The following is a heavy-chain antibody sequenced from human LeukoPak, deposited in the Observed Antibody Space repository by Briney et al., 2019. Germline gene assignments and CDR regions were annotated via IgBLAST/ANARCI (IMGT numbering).Heavy chain of an antibody. CDR1: GGSFSGYY. CDR2: INHSGST. Sequence: SETLSLTCAVYGGSFSGYYWSWIRQPPGKGLEWIGEINHSGSTNYNPSLKSRVAISVDTSKNQFSLKLSSVTAADTAVYYCARDRFPYWYFDLWGRGTLVTVSS. V-gene: IGHV4-34*01. J-gene: IGHJ2*01. CDR3: ARDRFPYWYFDL.